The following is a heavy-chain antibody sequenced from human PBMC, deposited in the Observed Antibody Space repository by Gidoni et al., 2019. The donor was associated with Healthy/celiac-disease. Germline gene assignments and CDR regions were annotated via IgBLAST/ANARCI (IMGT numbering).Heavy chain of an antibody. CDR3: ARGKITIFGVVTRGFDY. CDR2: INHSGST. Sequence: QVQLQQWGAGLLKPSETLSLTCAVYGGSFSGYYWSWIRQPPGKGLEWIGEINHSGSTNYNPSLKSRVTISVDTSKNQFSLKLSSVTAADTAVYYCARGKITIFGVVTRGFDYWGQGTLVTVSS. CDR1: GGSFSGYY. V-gene: IGHV4-34*01. J-gene: IGHJ4*02. D-gene: IGHD3-3*01.